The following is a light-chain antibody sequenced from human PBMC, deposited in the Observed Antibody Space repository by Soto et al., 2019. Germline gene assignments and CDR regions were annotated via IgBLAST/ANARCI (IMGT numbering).Light chain of an antibody. CDR2: DAS. J-gene: IGKJ4*01. Sequence: GDRVTITCRASQSISTWLAWYQQKPGKAPKLLIYDASNLETGVPSRFSGSGSGTDFTFTISSLQPEDIATYYCQQYDNLPRLTFGGGTKVDIK. V-gene: IGKV1-33*01. CDR1: QSISTW. CDR3: QQYDNLPRLT.